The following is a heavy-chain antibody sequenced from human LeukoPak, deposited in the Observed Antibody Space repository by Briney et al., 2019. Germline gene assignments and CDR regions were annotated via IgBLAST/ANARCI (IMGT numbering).Heavy chain of an antibody. D-gene: IGHD3-22*01. J-gene: IGHJ4*02. CDR2: ISYDGINK. Sequence: GGSLRLSCAASGFTFSSFGMHWVRQAPGKGLEWVAAISYDGINKYYADSVKGRFTISRDNSRNTLYLQMNSLRAEDTAVYYCARGNYDNTGGLDYWGQGTLVTVSS. CDR1: GFTFSSFG. V-gene: IGHV3-30*03. CDR3: ARGNYDNTGGLDY.